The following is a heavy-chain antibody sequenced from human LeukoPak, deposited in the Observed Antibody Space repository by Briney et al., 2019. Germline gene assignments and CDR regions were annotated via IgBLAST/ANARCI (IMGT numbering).Heavy chain of an antibody. CDR2: IFSGGST. J-gene: IGHJ4*02. Sequence: GGSLRLSCAVSGFTVGINYMSWVRQAPGRGLEWVSVIFSGGSTFYADSVKGRFTISRDSSKNILYLQMSSLRADDTAVYYCARDTTSGWQHDYWGQGTLVTVSS. CDR1: GFTVGINY. D-gene: IGHD6-19*01. V-gene: IGHV3-66*01. CDR3: ARDTTSGWQHDY.